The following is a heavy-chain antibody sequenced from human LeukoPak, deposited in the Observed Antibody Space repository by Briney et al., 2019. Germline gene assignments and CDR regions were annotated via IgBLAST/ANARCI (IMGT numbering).Heavy chain of an antibody. CDR3: ARAAATVNWGFMDYYYYMDV. CDR2: IIPILGIA. V-gene: IGHV1-69*02. Sequence: SVKVSCKASGGTFSSYTISWVRQAPGQGLEWMGRIIPILGIANYAQKFQGRVTITADKSTSTAYMELSSLRSEDTAVYYCARAAATVNWGFMDYYYYMDVWGKGTTVTVSS. J-gene: IGHJ6*03. D-gene: IGHD7-27*01. CDR1: GGTFSSYT.